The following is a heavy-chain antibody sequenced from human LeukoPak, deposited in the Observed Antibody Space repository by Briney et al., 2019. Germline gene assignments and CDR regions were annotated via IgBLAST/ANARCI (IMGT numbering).Heavy chain of an antibody. Sequence: SETLSLTCTVSGGSISSYYWSWIRQPAGKGLEWIGRIYTSGSTNYNPSLKSRVTMSVDTSKNQFSLKLSSVTAADTAVYYCARDSGWSGYYYYGMDVWGQGTTVTVPS. D-gene: IGHD6-19*01. V-gene: IGHV4-4*07. J-gene: IGHJ6*02. CDR2: IYTSGST. CDR1: GGSISSYY. CDR3: ARDSGWSGYYYYGMDV.